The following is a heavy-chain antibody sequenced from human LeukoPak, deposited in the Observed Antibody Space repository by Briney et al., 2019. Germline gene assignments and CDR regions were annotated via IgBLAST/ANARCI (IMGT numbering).Heavy chain of an antibody. Sequence: SVKVSCKASGYTFSGYYMHWVRQAPGQGLEWMGRIIPILGIANYAQKFQGRVTITADKSTSTAYMELSSLRSEDTAVYYCARSLHYYYDSSGWEHDYWGQGTLVTVSS. CDR1: GYTFSGYY. V-gene: IGHV1-69*02. J-gene: IGHJ4*02. D-gene: IGHD3-22*01. CDR3: ARSLHYYYDSSGWEHDY. CDR2: IIPILGIA.